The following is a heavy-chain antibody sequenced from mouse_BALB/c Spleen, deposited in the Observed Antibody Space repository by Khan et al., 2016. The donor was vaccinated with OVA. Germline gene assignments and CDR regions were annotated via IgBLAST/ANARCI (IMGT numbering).Heavy chain of an antibody. CDR2: ISYSGNT. CDR3: ACELRGFAY. CDR1: GDSITRGY. Sequence: EVQLVESGPSLVKPSQTLSLTCSVTGDSITRGYWNWIRKFPGHKLDYMGYISYSGNTYCNPSLKSRISITRDTSKNQYYLQLNSVTTEDTATYYCACELRGFAYWGQGTLVTVSA. D-gene: IGHD1-1*01. J-gene: IGHJ3*01. V-gene: IGHV3-8*02.